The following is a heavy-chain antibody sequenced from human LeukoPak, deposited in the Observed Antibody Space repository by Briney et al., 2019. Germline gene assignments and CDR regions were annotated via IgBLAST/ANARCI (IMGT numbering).Heavy chain of an antibody. CDR2: ISYDGSNK. Sequence: PGGSLRLSCAASGFTFSSYGMHWVRQAPGKGLEWVAVISYDGSNKYYADSVKGRFTISRDNSKNTLYLQMNSLRAEDTAVYYCAKDYLLGALRPNWFDPWGQGTLVTVSS. D-gene: IGHD2-15*01. J-gene: IGHJ5*02. V-gene: IGHV3-30*18. CDR3: AKDYLLGALRPNWFDP. CDR1: GFTFSSYG.